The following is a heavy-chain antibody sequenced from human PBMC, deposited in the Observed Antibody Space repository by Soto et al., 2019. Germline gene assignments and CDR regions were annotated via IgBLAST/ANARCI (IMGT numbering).Heavy chain of an antibody. CDR2: ISNSGNTI. D-gene: IGHD1-1*01. Sequence: QVQLVESGGGLVKPGGSLRLSCAASKFTFSDYSMSWIRQAPGKGLQWISYISNSGNTIYYADSVRGRFTISRDNAKNTLFLQMNSLSAEDTARYYCAKDRQSYNSVWDPFDFWGQGTVVTVSS. CDR1: KFTFSDYS. V-gene: IGHV3-11*01. CDR3: AKDRQSYNSVWDPFDF. J-gene: IGHJ3*01.